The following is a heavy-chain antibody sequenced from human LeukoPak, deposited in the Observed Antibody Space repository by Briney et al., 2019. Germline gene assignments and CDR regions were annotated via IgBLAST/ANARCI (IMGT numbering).Heavy chain of an antibody. J-gene: IGHJ6*03. CDR2: IKQDGSEK. CDR1: GFTFSSHW. Sequence: GGSLRLSCEASGFTFSSHWMGWVRQAPGKGLEWVANIKQDGSEKHYVDSVKGRFTISRDNAKNSLYLQMNSLRAEDTAVYYCARDYYYYMDVWGKGTTVTVSS. CDR3: ARDYYYYMDV. V-gene: IGHV3-7*01.